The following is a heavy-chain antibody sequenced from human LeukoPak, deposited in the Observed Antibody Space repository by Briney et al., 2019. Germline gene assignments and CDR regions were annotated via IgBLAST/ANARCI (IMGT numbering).Heavy chain of an antibody. J-gene: IGHJ4*02. CDR2: ISSSGSTI. CDR1: GFTFSDYY. Sequence: GGSLRLSCAASGFTFSDYYMSWIRQAPGKGLEWVSYISSSGSTIYYADSVKGRFTISRDNAKNSLYLQMNSLRAEDTAVYYCARGRSPWIQLWFLRSHSDYWGQGTLVTVSS. D-gene: IGHD5-18*01. V-gene: IGHV3-11*04. CDR3: ARGRSPWIQLWFLRSHSDY.